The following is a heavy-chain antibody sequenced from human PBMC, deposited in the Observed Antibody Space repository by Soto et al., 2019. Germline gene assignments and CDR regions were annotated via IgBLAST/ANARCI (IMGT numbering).Heavy chain of an antibody. J-gene: IGHJ6*02. V-gene: IGHV3-23*01. D-gene: IGHD3-3*02. CDR2: ISESGAYT. Sequence: PGGSLRLSCTASQFSLSGSVIYWVRQAPGKGLEWVSAISESGAYTNYADSVRGRFTTSTDNSKNTVYLDMNTLRGEDTARYFCETLAVRLAYSGIDFWGQGTTVTVSS. CDR3: ETLAVRLAYSGIDF. CDR1: QFSLSGSV.